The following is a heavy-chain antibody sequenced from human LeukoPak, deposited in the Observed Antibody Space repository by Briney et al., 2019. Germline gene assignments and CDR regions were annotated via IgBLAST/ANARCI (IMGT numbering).Heavy chain of an antibody. D-gene: IGHD3-22*01. Sequence: GGSLRLSCAASGFTFSSYGMHWVRQAPGKGLEWVAVISYDGSNKYYADSVKGRFTISRDNSKNTLYLQMNSLRAEDTAIYYCVKGGFTYYDDWGQGTLVTVSS. CDR3: VKGGFTYYDD. V-gene: IGHV3-30*18. J-gene: IGHJ4*02. CDR2: ISYDGSNK. CDR1: GFTFSSYG.